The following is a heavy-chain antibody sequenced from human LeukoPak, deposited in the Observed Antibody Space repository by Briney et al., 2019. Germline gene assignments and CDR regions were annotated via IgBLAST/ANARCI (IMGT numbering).Heavy chain of an antibody. D-gene: IGHD3-22*01. CDR2: ISWNSGSI. V-gene: IGHV3-9*01. J-gene: IGHJ4*02. CDR3: AKDQYYDSSGIDY. Sequence: GGSLRLPCAASGFTFDDYAMPWVRQAPGKGLEWVSGISWNSGSIGYADSVKGRFTISRDNAKNSLYLQMNSLRAEDTALYYCAKDQYYDSSGIDYWGQGTLVTVSS. CDR1: GFTFDDYA.